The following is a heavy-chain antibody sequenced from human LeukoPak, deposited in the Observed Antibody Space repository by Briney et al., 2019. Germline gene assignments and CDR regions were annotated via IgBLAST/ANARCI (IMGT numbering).Heavy chain of an antibody. Sequence: ASVKVSCKASGYTFTSYYMHWVRQAPGQGLECMGIINPSGGSTSYAQKFQGRVTITRDTSTSTVYMELSILRLEGTAVYSCSRTGSWCGYLWYFDYWGQGTLVTVSS. D-gene: IGHD3-3*01. CDR1: GYTFTSYY. CDR3: SRTGSWCGYLWYFDY. CDR2: INPSGGST. J-gene: IGHJ4*02. V-gene: IGHV1-46*01.